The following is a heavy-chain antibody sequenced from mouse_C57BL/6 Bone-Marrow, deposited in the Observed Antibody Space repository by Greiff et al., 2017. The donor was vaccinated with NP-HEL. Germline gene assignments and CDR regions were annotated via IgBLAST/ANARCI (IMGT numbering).Heavy chain of an antibody. J-gene: IGHJ3*01. V-gene: IGHV1-64*01. CDR3: ARSRDYYDSGRFAY. D-gene: IGHD1-1*01. CDR2: IHPNSGST. Sequence: QVQLQQSGAELVKPGASVKLSCKASGYTFTSYWMHWVKQRPGQGLEWIGMIHPNSGSTNYNEKFKSKATLTVDKSSSTAYMQLSSLTSEDSAVYYCARSRDYYDSGRFAYWGQGTLVTVSA. CDR1: GYTFTSYW.